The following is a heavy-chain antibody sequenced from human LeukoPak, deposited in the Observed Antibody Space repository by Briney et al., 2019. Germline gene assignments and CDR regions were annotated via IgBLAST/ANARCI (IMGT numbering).Heavy chain of an antibody. CDR2: IYHSGST. CDR1: GYSISSGYY. V-gene: IGHV4-38-2*02. CDR3: ARAATAYYYDSSGYYLNDY. D-gene: IGHD3-22*01. Sequence: SETLSLTCTVSGYSISSGYYWGWIRQPPGKGLEWIGSIYHSGSTYYNPSLKSRVTISVDTSKNQFSLKLSSVTAADTAVYYCARAATAYYYDSSGYYLNDYWGQGTLVTVS. J-gene: IGHJ4*02.